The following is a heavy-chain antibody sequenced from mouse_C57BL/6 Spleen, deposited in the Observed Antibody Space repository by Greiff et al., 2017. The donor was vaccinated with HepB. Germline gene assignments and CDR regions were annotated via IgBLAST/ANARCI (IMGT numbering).Heavy chain of an antibody. CDR1: GYAFSSSW. CDR3: ARGVYEYDAWFAY. Sequence: QVQLQQSGPELVKPGASVKISCKASGYAFSSSWMNWVKQRPGKGLEWIGRIYPGDGDTNYNGKFKGKATLTADKSSSTAYMQRSSLTSEDSAVYFCARGVYEYDAWFAYWGQGTLVTVSA. J-gene: IGHJ3*01. CDR2: IYPGDGDT. D-gene: IGHD2-4*01. V-gene: IGHV1-82*01.